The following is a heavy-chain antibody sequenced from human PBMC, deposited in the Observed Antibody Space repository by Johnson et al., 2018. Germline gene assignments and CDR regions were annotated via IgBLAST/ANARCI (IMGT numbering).Heavy chain of an antibody. Sequence: VQLVESGAEVKKPGESLKISCKGSGYSFTSYWIGWVRQMPGKGLEWMGIIYPGDSDTRYSPSFQGQATISADKSIGTAYLPWSGLRASDAAMYYCARQEATMIVVPLGPGAFESWGQVTMVTVAS. CDR3: ARQEATMIVVPLGPGAFES. CDR1: GYSFTSYW. CDR2: IYPGDSDT. V-gene: IGHV5-51*01. J-gene: IGHJ3*02. D-gene: IGHD3-22*01.